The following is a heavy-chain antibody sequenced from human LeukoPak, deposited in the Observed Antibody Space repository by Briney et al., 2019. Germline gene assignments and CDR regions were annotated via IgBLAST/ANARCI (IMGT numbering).Heavy chain of an antibody. V-gene: IGHV4-59*03. Sequence: SETLSLTCTVSVASISSYYWNWIRPSPGEGLERGGYIYYSGNTNYNPSLKSRVTVSVDTSKNQFSLRLSSVTAADTAIYYCAGRYYYDNTKKAFDIWGQGTMVVVSS. D-gene: IGHD3-22*01. J-gene: IGHJ3*02. CDR3: AGRYYYDNTKKAFDI. CDR1: VASISSYY. CDR2: IYYSGNT.